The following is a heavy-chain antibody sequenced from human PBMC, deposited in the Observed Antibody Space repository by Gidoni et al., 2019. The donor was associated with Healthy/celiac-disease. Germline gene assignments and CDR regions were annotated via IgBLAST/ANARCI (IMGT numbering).Heavy chain of an antibody. J-gene: IGHJ5*02. D-gene: IGHD4-17*01. CDR1: GGSISSSRYY. Sequence: QLQLQESGPGLVKPSETLSLTCTVSGGSISSSRYYWGWIRQPPGKGLEWIGSIYYSGSTYYNPSLKSRVTISVDTSKNQFSLKLSSVTAADTAVYYCARSYGDFSYNWFDPWGQGTLVTVSS. CDR3: ARSYGDFSYNWFDP. CDR2: IYYSGST. V-gene: IGHV4-39*01.